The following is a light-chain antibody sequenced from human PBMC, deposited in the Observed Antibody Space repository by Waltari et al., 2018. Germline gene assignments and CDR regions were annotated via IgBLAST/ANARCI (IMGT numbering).Light chain of an antibody. Sequence: EIVLTQSPGTRSLSPVERATLPCRASQSVTSISLTWYQQKLGQATRLLIYGTSSRATGIPDRFSGSGSGTDFTLTISRLEPEDFAVYYCQQYDGEVVTFGGGTKVEI. J-gene: IGKJ4*01. CDR1: QSVTSIS. V-gene: IGKV3-20*01. CDR3: QQYDGEVVT. CDR2: GTS.